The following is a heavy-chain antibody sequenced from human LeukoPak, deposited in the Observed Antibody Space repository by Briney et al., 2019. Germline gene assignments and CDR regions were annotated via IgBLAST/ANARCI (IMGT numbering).Heavy chain of an antibody. Sequence: GASVKVSCKASGYTFTSYYMHWVRQAPGQGLEWMGIINPSGGSTSYAQKFQGRVTMTRDTSISTAYMELSRLRSDDTAVYYCARVIGKYNWNPHYWGQGTLVTVSS. CDR1: GYTFTSYY. V-gene: IGHV1-46*01. J-gene: IGHJ4*02. CDR3: ARVIGKYNWNPHY. D-gene: IGHD1-20*01. CDR2: INPSGGST.